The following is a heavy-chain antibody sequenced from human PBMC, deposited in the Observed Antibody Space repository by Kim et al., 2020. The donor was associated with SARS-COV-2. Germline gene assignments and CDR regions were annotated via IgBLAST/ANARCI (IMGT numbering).Heavy chain of an antibody. CDR2: ISGSGGST. J-gene: IGHJ4*02. CDR3: AKDLVPSYGYGTLDY. D-gene: IGHD5-18*01. V-gene: IGHV3-23*01. Sequence: GGSLRLSCAASGFTFSSYAMSWVRQAPGKGLEWVSAISGSGGSTYYADSVKGRFTISRDNSKNTLYLQMNSLRAEDTAVYYCAKDLVPSYGYGTLDYWGQGTLVTVSS. CDR1: GFTFSSYA.